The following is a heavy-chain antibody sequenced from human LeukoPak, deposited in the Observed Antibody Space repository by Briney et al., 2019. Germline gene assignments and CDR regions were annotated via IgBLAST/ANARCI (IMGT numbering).Heavy chain of an antibody. CDR3: ARGRSGYEPPYFDY. Sequence: SETLSLTCAVYGGSFSGYYWSWIRQPPGKWLEWIGEINHSGSTNYNPSLKSRVTISVDTSKNQFSLKLSSVTAADTAVYYCARGRSGYEPPYFDYWGQGTLVTVSS. J-gene: IGHJ4*02. CDR2: INHSGST. D-gene: IGHD5-12*01. V-gene: IGHV4-34*01. CDR1: GGSFSGYY.